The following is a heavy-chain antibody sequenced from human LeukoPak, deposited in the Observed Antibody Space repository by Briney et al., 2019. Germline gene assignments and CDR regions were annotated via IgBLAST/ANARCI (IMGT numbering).Heavy chain of an antibody. CDR2: ISAYNGNT. CDR1: GYTFTSYG. J-gene: IGHJ4*02. CDR3: ASSGYYDSGGYYPGDY. Sequence: ASVKVSCKASGYTFTSYGISWVRQAPGQGLEWMGWISAYNGNTNYAQKLQGRVTMTTDTSTSTAYMELRSLRSDDTAVYYCASSGYYDSGGYYPGDYWGQGTLVTVSS. D-gene: IGHD3-22*01. V-gene: IGHV1-18*01.